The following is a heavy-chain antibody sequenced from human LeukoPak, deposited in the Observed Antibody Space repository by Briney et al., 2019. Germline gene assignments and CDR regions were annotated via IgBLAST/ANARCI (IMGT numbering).Heavy chain of an antibody. CDR3: ARLPLGYCSSTSCYTFDP. CDR2: IYYSGST. CDR1: GGSISSSSYY. Sequence: SETLSLTCTVSGGSISSSSYYWGWIRQPPGKGLEWIGSIYYSGSTYYNPSLKSRVTISVDTSKNQFSLKLSSVTAADTAVYYCARLPLGYCSSTSCYTFDPWGQGTLVTVSS. V-gene: IGHV4-39*01. D-gene: IGHD2-2*01. J-gene: IGHJ5*02.